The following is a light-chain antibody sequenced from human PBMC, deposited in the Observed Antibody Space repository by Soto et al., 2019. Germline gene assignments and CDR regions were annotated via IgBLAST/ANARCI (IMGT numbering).Light chain of an antibody. CDR3: QQYSYSPLT. CDR1: QSVTNNY. CDR2: SAS. Sequence: EIVLTQSPGTLSLSPGERATLSCRASQSVTNNYLAWYQQKPGQAPRLLIYSASSRATGIPDRFSGSVSVTDFNLTISRLEPEDFAVYFCQQYSYSPLTFGGGTKVEI. J-gene: IGKJ4*01. V-gene: IGKV3-20*01.